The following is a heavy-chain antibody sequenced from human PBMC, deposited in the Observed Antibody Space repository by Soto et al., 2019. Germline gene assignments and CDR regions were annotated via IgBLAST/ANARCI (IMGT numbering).Heavy chain of an antibody. CDR3: ARVSSGWYKDYFDS. V-gene: IGHV1-69*12. Sequence: QVQLVQSGAEVKKPGSSVKVSCKASGGTFSNYAISWVRQAPGQGLEWMGGIIPIFGTPNYAQRFQGRVTITADESTSTVYMVLSSLKSEDTAVYYCARVSSGWYKDYFDSWGQGALVTVSS. J-gene: IGHJ4*02. CDR2: IIPIFGTP. CDR1: GGTFSNYA. D-gene: IGHD6-13*01.